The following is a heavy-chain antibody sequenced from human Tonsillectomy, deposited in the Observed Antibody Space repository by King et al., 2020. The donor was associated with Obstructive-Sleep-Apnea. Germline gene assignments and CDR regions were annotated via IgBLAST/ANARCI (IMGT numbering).Heavy chain of an antibody. D-gene: IGHD3-16*01. V-gene: IGHV3-73*01. CDR2: IRSKANSYAT. J-gene: IGHJ4*02. Sequence: VQLVESGGGLVQPGGSLKLSCAASGFTFSGSAMHWVRQASGKGLEWVGRIRSKANSYATAYAASVKGRFTISRDDSKNTAYLQMNSLKTEETAVYDCTRVEADGEYVWASGAFRARNYFDYWGQGTLVTVSS. CDR3: TRVEADGEYVWASGAFRARNYFDY. CDR1: GFTFSGSA.